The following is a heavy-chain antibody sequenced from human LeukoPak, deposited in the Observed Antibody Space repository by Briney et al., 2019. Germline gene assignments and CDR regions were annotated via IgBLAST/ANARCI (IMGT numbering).Heavy chain of an antibody. J-gene: IGHJ4*02. CDR2: IYYTGST. CDR1: GGSISSSSYY. D-gene: IGHD3-22*01. Sequence: PSETLSLTCTVSGGSISSSSYYWGWIRQPPGKGLKWIGSIYYTGSTYYNPSLKSRVTISVDTSKNQFSLKLSSVTAADTAVYYCAGCRRYYDSSGYLPDFWGQGTLVTVSS. V-gene: IGHV4-39*01. CDR3: AGCRRYYDSSGYLPDF.